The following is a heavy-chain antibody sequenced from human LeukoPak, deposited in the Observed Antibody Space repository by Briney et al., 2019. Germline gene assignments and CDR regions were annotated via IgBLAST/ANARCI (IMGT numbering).Heavy chain of an antibody. D-gene: IGHD1-26*01. CDR2: ISSSSSTI. Sequence: GGSLRLSCAASGFTLSNYGMDWVRQAPGKGLEWVSYISSSSSTINYADSVKGRFTTSRDSAKNSLYLQMNSLRDEDTAVYYCARGGASRPDYWGQGTLVTVSS. V-gene: IGHV3-48*02. CDR1: GFTLSNYG. CDR3: ARGGASRPDY. J-gene: IGHJ4*02.